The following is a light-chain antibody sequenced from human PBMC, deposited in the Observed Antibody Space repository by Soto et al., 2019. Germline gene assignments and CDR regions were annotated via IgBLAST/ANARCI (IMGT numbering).Light chain of an antibody. CDR2: KAS. V-gene: IGKV1-5*03. Sequence: DIPMTQSPSTLSASVGDRVTITCRASQSISSWLAWYQQKPGKAPKLLIYKASNLESGVPSRFSGSGSGTEFTLTISSLQPDDFATYHCQQYNSYSWTFGQGTKVEIK. CDR1: QSISSW. J-gene: IGKJ1*01. CDR3: QQYNSYSWT.